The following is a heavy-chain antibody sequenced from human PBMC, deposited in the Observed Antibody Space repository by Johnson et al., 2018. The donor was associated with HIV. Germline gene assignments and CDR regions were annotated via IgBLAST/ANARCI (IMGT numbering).Heavy chain of an antibody. J-gene: IGHJ3*01. CDR1: GFTVSNHL. CDR2: IYSGGRT. V-gene: IGHV3-66*01. Sequence: VQLVESGGGLMQPGGSLRLSCVASGFTVSNHLMSWVRQAPGKGLEWVSVIYSGGRTYYTDSVKGRFTISRDNFKNMLYLQMGSLRPDDTAVYYCARRRDTLNIWQESFDVWGQGTVVTVSS. CDR3: ARRRDTLNIWQESFDV. D-gene: IGHD5-18*01.